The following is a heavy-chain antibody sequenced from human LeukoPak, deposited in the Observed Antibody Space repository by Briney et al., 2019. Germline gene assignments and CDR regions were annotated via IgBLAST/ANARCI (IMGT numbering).Heavy chain of an antibody. V-gene: IGHV4-59*01. CDR2: IYYSGST. CDR3: AGALRRLSSFDY. D-gene: IGHD3-3*01. Sequence: SETLSLTCTVSGGSISSYYWSWIRQPPGKGLEWIGYIYYSGSTNYNPSLKSRVTISVDTSKNQFSLKLSSVTAADTAVYYCAGALRRLSSFDYWGQGTLVTVSS. J-gene: IGHJ4*02. CDR1: GGSISSYY.